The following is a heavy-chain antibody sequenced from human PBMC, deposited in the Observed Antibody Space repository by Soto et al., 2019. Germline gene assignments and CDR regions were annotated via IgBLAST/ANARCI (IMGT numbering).Heavy chain of an antibody. Sequence: QVQLVESGGGLVKPGGSLRLSCAASGFTFSDYYMSWIRQAPGKGLEWVSYISSSGSTIYYADSVKGRFTISRDNAKNSLYLQMNSLRAGDTAVYYCAGLVVATGVDYYYMDVWGKGTTVTVSS. J-gene: IGHJ6*03. CDR2: ISSSGSTI. CDR1: GFTFSDYY. V-gene: IGHV3-11*01. CDR3: AGLVVATGVDYYYMDV. D-gene: IGHD5-12*01.